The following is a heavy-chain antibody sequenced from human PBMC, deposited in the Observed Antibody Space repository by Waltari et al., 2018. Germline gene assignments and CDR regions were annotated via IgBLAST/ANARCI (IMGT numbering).Heavy chain of an antibody. CDR3: ARGRPGCSGGSCYSLGYYGMDV. V-gene: IGHV1-3*01. J-gene: IGHJ6*02. CDR1: GYTFTSYA. D-gene: IGHD2-15*01. Sequence: QVQLVQSGAEVKKPGASVKVSCKASGYTFTSYAMPWVRQAPGPRLEWMGWINAGNGNTKYSQKFQVRVTITRDTSASTAYMELSSLRSEDTAVYYCARGRPGCSGGSCYSLGYYGMDVWGQGTTVTVSS. CDR2: INAGNGNT.